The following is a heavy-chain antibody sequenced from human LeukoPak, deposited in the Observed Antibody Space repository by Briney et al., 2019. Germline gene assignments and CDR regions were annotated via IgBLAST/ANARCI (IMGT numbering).Heavy chain of an antibody. CDR2: ISYTWTT. CDR3: ARHEASWGWVVGSTRLDY. J-gene: IGHJ4*02. CDR1: GGSTSSTTYY. Sequence: SETLSLTCTVSGGSTSSTTYYWGWIRQSPEKGLEWIGSISYTWTTFYNPSLESRVTISVDTSNNRFSLRLTSVTAADTAVYYCARHEASWGWVVGSTRLDYWGQGTLVTVSS. D-gene: IGHD1-26*01. V-gene: IGHV4-39*01.